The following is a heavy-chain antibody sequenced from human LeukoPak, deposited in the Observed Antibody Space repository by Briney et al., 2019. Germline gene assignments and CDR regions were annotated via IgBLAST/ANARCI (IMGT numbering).Heavy chain of an antibody. CDR2: IYPGDSDT. Sequence: GESLKISCKGSGYSFTSYWIGWVRQMPGKGLEWMGIIYPGDSDTRYSPSFQGQVTISADKSISTAYLQWSSLKASDTAMYYCASTSYLLEYCSSTSCWDAFDIWGQGTMVTVSS. J-gene: IGHJ3*02. V-gene: IGHV5-51*01. CDR3: ASTSYLLEYCSSTSCWDAFDI. D-gene: IGHD2-2*01. CDR1: GYSFTSYW.